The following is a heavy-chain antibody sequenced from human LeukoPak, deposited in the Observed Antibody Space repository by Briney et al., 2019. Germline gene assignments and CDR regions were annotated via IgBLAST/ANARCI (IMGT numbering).Heavy chain of an antibody. Sequence: GGSLRLSCAASGFTFSSYAMHWVRQAPGKGLECVAFISDDGTNTYYADSVKGRFTISRDNSKNTLYLQMDSLRAEDTALYYCARSSSSGYAYYIDYWGQGTLVTVSS. V-gene: IGHV3-30*04. CDR1: GFTFSSYA. CDR2: ISDDGTNT. D-gene: IGHD6-19*01. CDR3: ARSSSSGYAYYIDY. J-gene: IGHJ4*02.